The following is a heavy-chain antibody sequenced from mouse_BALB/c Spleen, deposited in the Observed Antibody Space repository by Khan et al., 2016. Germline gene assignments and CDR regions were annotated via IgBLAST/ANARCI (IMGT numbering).Heavy chain of an antibody. CDR2: ISYSGST. D-gene: IGHD3-1*01. CDR1: GYSITSDYA. CDR3: ARQLGLAY. J-gene: IGHJ3*01. V-gene: IGHV3-2*02. Sequence: EVQLQESGPGLVKPSQSLSLTCTVTGYSITSDYAWNWIRQFPGNKLEWMGYISYSGSTSYNPSLKSRISITRDTSKNQFFLQLNSVTTEDTATXYCARQLGLAYWGQGTLVTVSA.